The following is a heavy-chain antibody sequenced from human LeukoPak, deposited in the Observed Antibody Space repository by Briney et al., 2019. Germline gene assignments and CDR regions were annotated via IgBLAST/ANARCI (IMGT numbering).Heavy chain of an antibody. CDR2: IYYSGST. V-gene: IGHV4-59*08. CDR3: ARRPYCSSASCSEN. D-gene: IGHD2-2*01. J-gene: IGHJ4*02. Sequence: PSETLSLTCTVSGGSLSSYYWSWIRQPPGKGLEWIGYIYYSGSTNYNPSLTSRVTISVDTSKNQFSLKLSSVTAADTAVYYCARRPYCSSASCSENWGQGTLVTVSS. CDR1: GGSLSSYY.